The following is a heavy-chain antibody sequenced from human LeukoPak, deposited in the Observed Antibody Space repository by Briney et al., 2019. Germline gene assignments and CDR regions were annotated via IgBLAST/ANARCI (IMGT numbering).Heavy chain of an antibody. CDR2: IYYSGST. J-gene: IGHJ4*02. D-gene: IGHD6-13*01. CDR3: ARVGSSSSWFKYYFDY. CDR1: GGSISSSSYY. V-gene: IGHV4-39*07. Sequence: SETLSLTCTVSGGSISSSSYYWGWIRQPPGKGLEWIGSIYYSGSTYYNPSLKSRVTISVDTSKNQFSLKLSSVTAADTAVYYCARVGSSSSWFKYYFDYWGQGTLVTVSS.